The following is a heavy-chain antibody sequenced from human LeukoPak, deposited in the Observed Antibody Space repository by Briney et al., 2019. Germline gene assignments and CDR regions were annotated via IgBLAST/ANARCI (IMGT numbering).Heavy chain of an antibody. CDR2: IKQDGSEK. D-gene: IGHD3-10*01. V-gene: IGHV3-7*01. J-gene: IGHJ4*02. CDR1: GFTFSSYA. Sequence: PGGSLRLSCAASGFTFSSYAMSWVRQAPGKGLEWVANIKQDGSEKYYVDSVKGRFTISRDNAKNSLYLQMNSLRAEDTAVYYCARDLGPYYFDYWGQGTLVTVSS. CDR3: ARDLGPYYFDY.